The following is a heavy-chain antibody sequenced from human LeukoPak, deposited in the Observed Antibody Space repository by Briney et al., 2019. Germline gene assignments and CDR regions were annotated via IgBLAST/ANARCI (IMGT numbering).Heavy chain of an antibody. D-gene: IGHD3-3*01. CDR1: GFTFSSYA. Sequence: GGSLGLSCAASGFTFSSYAMSWVRQAPGKGLEWVSAISGSGGSTYYADSVKGRFTISRDNSKNTLYLQMNSLRAEDTAVYYCAKGGTDRYYDFWSGYYVFFDYWGQGTLVTVSS. CDR3: AKGGTDRYYDFWSGYYVFFDY. V-gene: IGHV3-23*01. J-gene: IGHJ4*02. CDR2: ISGSGGST.